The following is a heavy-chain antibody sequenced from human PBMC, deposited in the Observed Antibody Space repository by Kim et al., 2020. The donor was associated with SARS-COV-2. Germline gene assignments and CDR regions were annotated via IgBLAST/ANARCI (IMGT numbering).Heavy chain of an antibody. D-gene: IGHD1-26*01. J-gene: IGHJ5*02. Sequence: ASVKVSCKASGYTFTSYAMNWVRQAPGQGLEWMGWINTNTGNPTYAQGFTGRFVFSLDTSVSTAYLQISSLKAEDTAVYYCARELMWELRYNWFDPWGQGTLVTVSS. V-gene: IGHV7-4-1*02. CDR1: GYTFTSYA. CDR2: INTNTGNP. CDR3: ARELMWELRYNWFDP.